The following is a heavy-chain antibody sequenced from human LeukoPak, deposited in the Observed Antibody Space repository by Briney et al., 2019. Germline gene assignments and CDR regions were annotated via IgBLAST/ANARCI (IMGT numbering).Heavy chain of an antibody. D-gene: IGHD3-10*01. CDR2: ISYTGST. Sequence: SETLSLTCTVSGGSISPYFWSWMRQTPGKGLEWIGYISYTGSTNYNPAPKSRVTISVDTSKNQFSLQLTSVTAADTAVYYCARDDYRGVTNFDPWGQGTLVTVSS. V-gene: IGHV4-59*01. CDR1: GGSISPYF. CDR3: ARDDYRGVTNFDP. J-gene: IGHJ5*02.